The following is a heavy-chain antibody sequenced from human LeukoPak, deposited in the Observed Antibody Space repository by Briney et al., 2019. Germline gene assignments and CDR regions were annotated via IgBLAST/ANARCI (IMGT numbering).Heavy chain of an antibody. CDR3: ARGPRYGSGNYYNNY. CDR1: GFTFTGYY. D-gene: IGHD3-10*01. J-gene: IGHJ4*02. V-gene: IGHV1-2*02. CDR2: INPNSGGT. Sequence: ASVKVSCKASGFTFTGYYIHWVRQAPGQGLEWMGWINPNSGGTNYALKFQGRVTMTRDTSISTAYMEPSRLRSDDTAVYYCARGPRYGSGNYYNNYWGQGTLVTVSS.